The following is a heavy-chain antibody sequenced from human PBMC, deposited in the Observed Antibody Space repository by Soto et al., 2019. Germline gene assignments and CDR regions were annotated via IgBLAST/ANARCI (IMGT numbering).Heavy chain of an antibody. CDR1: GFIFSDFA. CDR2: VSVYGGST. D-gene: IGHD2-21*01. CDR3: ARRPAGDPHWYFDL. Sequence: DVQLLESGGDLVQPGESLRLSCAASGFIFSDFAMSWVRQTPGKGLEWVSAVSVYGGSTHYSDAVKGRFTISRDNSRDTLFLQMNSLRAEDTAVYYCARRPAGDPHWYFDLWGRGTLVTVSS. V-gene: IGHV3-23*01. J-gene: IGHJ2*01.